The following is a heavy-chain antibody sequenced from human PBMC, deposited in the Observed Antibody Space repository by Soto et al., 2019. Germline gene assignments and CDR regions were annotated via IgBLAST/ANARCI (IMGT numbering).Heavy chain of an antibody. CDR1: GFTFSSYS. CDR2: ISSSSSYI. D-gene: IGHD5-12*01. Sequence: GGSLRLSCAASGFTFSSYSMNWVRQAPGKGLEWVSSISSSSSYIYYADSVKGRFTISRDNAKNSLYLQMNSLRAEDTAVYYCARDLPQPVRLRGYSGYEDKQYGMDVWGQGTTVTVSS. CDR3: ARDLPQPVRLRGYSGYEDKQYGMDV. J-gene: IGHJ6*02. V-gene: IGHV3-21*01.